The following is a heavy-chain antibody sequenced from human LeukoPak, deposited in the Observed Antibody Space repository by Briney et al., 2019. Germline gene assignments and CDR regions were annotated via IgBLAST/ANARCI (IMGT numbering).Heavy chain of an antibody. CDR1: GGSISSYY. CDR3: ARDRYYYDSSGYYYCFDY. Sequence: SETLSLTCTVSGGSISSYYWSWIRQPAGKGLEWIGRIHTSGSTNYNPSLKSRVTMSGDTSKNQFSLKLSSVTAADTAVYYCARDRYYYDSSGYYYCFDYWGQGTLVTVSS. J-gene: IGHJ4*02. CDR2: IHTSGST. D-gene: IGHD3-22*01. V-gene: IGHV4-4*07.